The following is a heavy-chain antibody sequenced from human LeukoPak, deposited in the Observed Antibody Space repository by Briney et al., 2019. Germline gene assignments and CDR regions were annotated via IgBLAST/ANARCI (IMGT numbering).Heavy chain of an antibody. J-gene: IGHJ4*02. V-gene: IGHV4-31*03. CDR2: IYYSGST. CDR1: GGSISSGGYY. Sequence: NPSETLSLTCTVSGGSISSGGYYWRWIRQHPGKGLEWIGYIYYSGSTYYNPSLKSRVTISVDTSKNQFSPKLSSVTAADTAVYYCARARPYYDSSGYFPKYYFDYWGQGTLVTVSS. D-gene: IGHD3-22*01. CDR3: ARARPYYDSSGYFPKYYFDY.